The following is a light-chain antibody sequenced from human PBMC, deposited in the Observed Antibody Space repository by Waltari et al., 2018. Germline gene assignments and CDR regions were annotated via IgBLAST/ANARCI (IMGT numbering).Light chain of an antibody. Sequence: DIKMTQPPHSLSASVGDRVTIACRASQRIYIYFHWYQQKPVKAPKLLIYAASTLQSGVPSRFSGGGSGTDYSLSITSLQPEDLASYFCLQTYSAPWTFGRETTVEIK. CDR2: AAS. CDR3: LQTYSAPWT. V-gene: IGKV1-39*01. CDR1: QRIYIY. J-gene: IGKJ1*01.